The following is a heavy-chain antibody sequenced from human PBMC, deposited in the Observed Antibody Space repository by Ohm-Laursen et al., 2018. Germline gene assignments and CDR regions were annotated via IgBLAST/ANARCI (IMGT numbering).Heavy chain of an antibody. J-gene: IGHJ3*02. V-gene: IGHV3-23*01. Sequence: SLRLSCTASGFTFSSYGMSWVRQPPGKGLEWVSTISANGVTTYYADSVKGRFTISRDNSENTLYLQMSSLRVEDTAVYYCAKYRVTAMLANDAFDIWGQGTMATVSS. CDR2: ISANGVTT. CDR3: AKYRVTAMLANDAFDI. CDR1: GFTFSSYG. D-gene: IGHD5-18*01.